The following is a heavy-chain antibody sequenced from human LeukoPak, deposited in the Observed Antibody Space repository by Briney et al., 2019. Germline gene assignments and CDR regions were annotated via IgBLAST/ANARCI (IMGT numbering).Heavy chain of an antibody. CDR2: INPNSGGT. CDR3: ARVLIVGATTRQRYYFDY. J-gene: IGHJ4*01. CDR1: VYTFTGYY. Sequence: GSVTVSCKASVYTFTGYYMHWVRPAPGQGLEWMGRINPNSGGTNYAQKFQGRVTMTRDTSISTAYMELSRLRSDDTAVYYCARVLIVGATTRQRYYFDYWGQGTMVTVSS. D-gene: IGHD1-26*01. V-gene: IGHV1-2*06.